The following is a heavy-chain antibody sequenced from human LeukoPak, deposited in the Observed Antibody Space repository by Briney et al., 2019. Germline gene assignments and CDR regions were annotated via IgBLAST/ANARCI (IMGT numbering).Heavy chain of an antibody. J-gene: IGHJ6*03. CDR1: GFTFRTYD. CDR2: IRYDGSDE. Sequence: GGSLRLSCAASGFTFRTYDMHWVRQSPDKGLEWVAFIRYDGSDENYADSVKGRFTISRENSKNTLYLQMNSLRGEDTAVYYCAKDNNDYGDFSYMDVWGKGTTVTVSS. D-gene: IGHD4/OR15-4a*01. CDR3: AKDNNDYGDFSYMDV. V-gene: IGHV3-30*02.